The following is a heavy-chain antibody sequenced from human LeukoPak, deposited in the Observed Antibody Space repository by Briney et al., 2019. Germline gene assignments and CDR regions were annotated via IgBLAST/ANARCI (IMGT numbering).Heavy chain of an antibody. CDR3: AKRGVVIRGILVIGYHQEAYHYDY. J-gene: IGHJ4*02. CDR2: IRKATEGGAT. Sequence: PGGSLRLSCAASGFTFGNVWMGWFRQAPGKGLEWVGRIRKATEGGATDYAAPVQGRFTISRDDSSNTLYLQMSSLRAEDTAVYFCAKRGVVIRGILVIGYHQEAYHYDYWGQGVLVTVSS. D-gene: IGHD3-10*01. V-gene: IGHV3-15*01. CDR1: GFTFGNVW.